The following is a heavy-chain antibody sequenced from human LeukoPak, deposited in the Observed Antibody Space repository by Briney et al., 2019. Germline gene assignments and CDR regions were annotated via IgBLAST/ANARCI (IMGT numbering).Heavy chain of an antibody. CDR1: GFTFGSYE. CDR2: ISKSGSTI. V-gene: IGHV3-48*03. CDR3: AREGTVVTTEFDY. Sequence: GGSLRLSCAASGFTFGSYEMNWVRQAPGKGLEWVSYISKSGSTIYYADSVKGRFTISRDNAKNSLYLQMNSLRAEDTAVYYCAREGTVVTTEFDYWGQGTLVTVSS. J-gene: IGHJ4*02. D-gene: IGHD2-21*02.